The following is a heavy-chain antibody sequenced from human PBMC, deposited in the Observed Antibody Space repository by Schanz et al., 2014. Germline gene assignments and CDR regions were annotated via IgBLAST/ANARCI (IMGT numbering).Heavy chain of an antibody. CDR3: SRQTVSCHDY. CDR2: IRSKANNYAT. D-gene: IGHD2-2*01. Sequence: EVQLVESGGGLVQPGGSLKLSCAASGFTFSDSHIHWVRQASGKGLEWVGHIRSKANNYATAYTASVEGRFTISRDDSKNTAYLQVNSLKTEDTAVYYCSRQTVSCHDYWGQGTLVTVSS. J-gene: IGHJ4*02. CDR1: GFTFSDSH. V-gene: IGHV3-73*01.